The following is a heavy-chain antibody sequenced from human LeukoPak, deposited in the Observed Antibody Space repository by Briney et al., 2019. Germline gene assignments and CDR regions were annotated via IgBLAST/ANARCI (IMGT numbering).Heavy chain of an antibody. CDR3: ARIGNYDPYYYGMDV. CDR2: ISSSSSYI. J-gene: IGHJ6*02. CDR1: GFTFSSYS. D-gene: IGHD1-7*01. Sequence: PGGSLRLSCAASGFTFSSYSMNWVRQAPGKGLEWVSSISSSSSYIYYADSVKGRFTISRDNAKNSLYLQMNSLRAEDTAVYYCARIGNYDPYYYGMDVWGQGTTVTVSS. V-gene: IGHV3-21*01.